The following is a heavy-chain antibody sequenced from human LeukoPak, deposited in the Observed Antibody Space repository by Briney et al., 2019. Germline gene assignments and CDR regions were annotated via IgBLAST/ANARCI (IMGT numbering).Heavy chain of an antibody. V-gene: IGHV4-34*01. CDR1: GGSFSGYY. CDR2: INHSGST. J-gene: IGHJ6*03. Sequence: TSETLSLTCAVYGGSFSGYYWSWIRQPPGKGLEWIGEINHSGSTNYNPSLKSRVTISVDTSKNQFSLKLSSVTAADTAVYYCARPRYSSGWLRARHYMDVWGKGTTVTISS. D-gene: IGHD6-19*01. CDR3: ARPRYSSGWLRARHYMDV.